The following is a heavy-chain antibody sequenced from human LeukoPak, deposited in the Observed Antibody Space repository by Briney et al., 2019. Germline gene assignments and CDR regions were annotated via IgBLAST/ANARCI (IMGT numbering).Heavy chain of an antibody. Sequence: SVKVSCKASGGTFSSYAISWVRQAPGQGLEWMGGIIPIFGTANYAQKFQGGVTITADESTSTAYMELSSLRSEDTAVYYCARYYYGSGSSFDYWGQGTLVTVSS. CDR2: IIPIFGTA. CDR3: ARYYYGSGSSFDY. CDR1: GGTFSSYA. J-gene: IGHJ4*02. V-gene: IGHV1-69*13. D-gene: IGHD3-10*01.